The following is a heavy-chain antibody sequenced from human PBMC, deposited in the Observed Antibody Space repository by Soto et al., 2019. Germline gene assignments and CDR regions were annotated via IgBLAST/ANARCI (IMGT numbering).Heavy chain of an antibody. J-gene: IGHJ5*02. D-gene: IGHD1-1*01. CDR1: GGTFSSYA. CDR2: IIPIFGTA. V-gene: IGHV1-69*13. Sequence: ASVKVSCKASGGTFSSYAISWVRQAPGQGLEWMGGIIPIFGTANYAQKFQGRVTITADESTSTAYMELSSLRSEDTAVYYCVRIASSGTLNWFDPWGQGTLVTVSS. CDR3: VRIASSGTLNWFDP.